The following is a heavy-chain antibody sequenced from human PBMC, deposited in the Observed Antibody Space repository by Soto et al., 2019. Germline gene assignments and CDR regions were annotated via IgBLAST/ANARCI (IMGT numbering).Heavy chain of an antibody. CDR1: GLTFSSYV. V-gene: IGHV3-23*01. D-gene: IGHD2-15*01. Sequence: EVQLLESGGGLVQPGGSLRLSCAASGLTFSSYVMSWVRQAPGKGLQWVSSISVSGGSTYHADSVKGRLTISRDSSKNTPYLQMNTLRVEDTAVYYCAKGKSGIGYGAFDIWGQGTMVTVSS. J-gene: IGHJ3*02. CDR2: ISVSGGST. CDR3: AKGKSGIGYGAFDI.